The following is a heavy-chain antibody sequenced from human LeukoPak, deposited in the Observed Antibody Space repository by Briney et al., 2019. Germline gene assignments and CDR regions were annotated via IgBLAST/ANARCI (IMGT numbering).Heavy chain of an antibody. J-gene: IGHJ4*02. CDR2: IKDNSAGGTT. Sequence: PGGSLRLSCGGSGFTFSDAWMSWVRQAPGKGLGWVGRIKDNSAGGTTAYAAPVKGRFTISRDDSKTTMYMHMNSLKTEDTAVYYCATTRRGDGIGYWGQGTLVTVSS. D-gene: IGHD2-21*02. CDR3: ATTRRGDGIGY. V-gene: IGHV3-15*01. CDR1: GFTFSDAW.